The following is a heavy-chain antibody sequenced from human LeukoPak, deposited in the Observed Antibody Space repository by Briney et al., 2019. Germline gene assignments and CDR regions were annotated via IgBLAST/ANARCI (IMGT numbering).Heavy chain of an antibody. D-gene: IGHD1-26*01. J-gene: IGHJ4*02. CDR2: IYYSGST. Sequence: SETLSLTCTVSGGSISSSSYYWGWIRQPPGKGLEWIGSIYYSGSTYYNPSLKSRVTISVDTSKNQFSLKLSSVTAADTAVYYCARGYSGSHDYWGQGTLVTVFS. CDR1: GGSISSSSYY. V-gene: IGHV4-39*01. CDR3: ARGYSGSHDY.